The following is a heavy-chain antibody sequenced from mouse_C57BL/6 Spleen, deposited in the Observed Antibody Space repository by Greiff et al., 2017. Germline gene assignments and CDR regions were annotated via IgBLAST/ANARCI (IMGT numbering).Heavy chain of an antibody. J-gene: IGHJ4*01. V-gene: IGHV1-55*01. CDR2: IYPGSGST. CDR1: GYIFTSYW. CDR3: ARGGPYYAMDY. Sequence: QVQLQQPGAELVKPGASVKMSCKASGYIFTSYWITWVKQRPGQGLEWIGDIYPGSGSTNYNEKFKSKATLTVDTSSSTAYMQLSSLTSEDSAVYYCARGGPYYAMDYWGQGTSVTVSS. D-gene: IGHD1-1*02.